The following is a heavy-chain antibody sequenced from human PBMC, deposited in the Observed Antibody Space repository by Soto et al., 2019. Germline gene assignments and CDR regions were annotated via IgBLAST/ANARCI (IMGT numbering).Heavy chain of an antibody. J-gene: IGHJ3*02. CDR3: AGEMGSFFGVVTYAFDI. D-gene: IGHD3-3*01. V-gene: IGHV1-69*13. CDR1: GGTFSSYA. Sequence: SVKVSCKASGGTFSSYAISWVRQAPGQGLEWMGGIIPIFGTANYAQKFQGRVTITADESTSTAYTELSSLRSEDTAVYYCAGEMGSFFGVVTYAFDIWGQGTMVTVSS. CDR2: IIPIFGTA.